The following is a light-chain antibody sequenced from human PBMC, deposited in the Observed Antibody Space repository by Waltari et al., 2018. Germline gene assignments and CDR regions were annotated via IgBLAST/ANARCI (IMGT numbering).Light chain of an antibody. V-gene: IGKV1-39*01. Sequence: DIQMTQSPSSLSASVGDPVTNTCRASQSISTSLTWYQQKPGQAPKLLIFSSSSLHSGVPSRFSGGGSGTDFTLTITSLQPEDFATYYCQQSFSTPGTFGRGTKVEIK. CDR3: QQSFSTPGT. CDR2: SSS. CDR1: QSISTS. J-gene: IGKJ1*01.